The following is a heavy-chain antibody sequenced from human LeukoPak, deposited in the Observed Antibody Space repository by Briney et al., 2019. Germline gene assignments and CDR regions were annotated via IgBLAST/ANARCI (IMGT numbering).Heavy chain of an antibody. D-gene: IGHD6-6*01. J-gene: IGHJ2*01. Sequence: GGSLRLSCAASGFSFSIYSMTWVRQAPGKGLEWVSYISSSRPTIYYADSVKGRFTISRDNAKNSLYLQMNGLRAEDTALYYCATEQLLNRYFDLWGRGTLVTVSS. CDR2: ISSSRPTI. CDR3: ATEQLLNRYFDL. V-gene: IGHV3-48*04. CDR1: GFSFSIYS.